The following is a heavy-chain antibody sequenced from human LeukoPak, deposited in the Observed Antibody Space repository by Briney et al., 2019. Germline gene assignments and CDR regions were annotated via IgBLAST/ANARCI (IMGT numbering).Heavy chain of an antibody. J-gene: IGHJ1*01. V-gene: IGHV3-15*01. D-gene: IGHD3-9*01. Sequence: GGSLRLSCAASGFTFSSYGMHWVSQAPGGWMEWVGRVRSKTEGGTTDYAAPVKGRFTISRDDSKTTLCLQMNSLKTEDTAVYYCTTAPYYDILTGYYTLKGVFQHGGQGTLVTVS. CDR3: TTAPYYDILTGYYTLKGVFQH. CDR2: VRSKTEGGTT. CDR1: GFTFSSYG.